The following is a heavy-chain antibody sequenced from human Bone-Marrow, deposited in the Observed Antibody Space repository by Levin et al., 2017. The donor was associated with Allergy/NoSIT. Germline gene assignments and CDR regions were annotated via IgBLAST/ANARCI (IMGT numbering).Heavy chain of an antibody. CDR2: ISWNSGSI. Sequence: GGSLRLSCAASGFTFDDYAMHWVRQAPGKGLEWVSGISWNSGSIGYADSVKGRFTISRDNAKNSLYLQMNSLRAEDTALYYCARRFYGMDVWGQGTTVTVSS. D-gene: IGHD3-16*01. J-gene: IGHJ6*02. CDR3: ARRFYGMDV. CDR1: GFTFDDYA. V-gene: IGHV3-9*01.